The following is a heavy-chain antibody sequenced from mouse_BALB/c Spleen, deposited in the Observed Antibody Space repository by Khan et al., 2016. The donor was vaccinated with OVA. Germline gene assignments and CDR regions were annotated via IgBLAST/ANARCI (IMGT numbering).Heavy chain of an antibody. J-gene: IGHJ3*01. D-gene: IGHD1-1*02. CDR1: GFTFSTYG. CDR3: ARLAYYYNSEGFAY. V-gene: IGHV5-6*01. Sequence: EVELMESGGDLVKTGGSLKLSCAASGFTFSTYGMSWVRQTPDKRLEWVATISSGGHYTYYIDSVKGRFTISRDNAKNILYLQMTSLRSEDTAIYYCARLAYYYNSEGFAYWGQGTLVTVSA. CDR2: ISSGGHYT.